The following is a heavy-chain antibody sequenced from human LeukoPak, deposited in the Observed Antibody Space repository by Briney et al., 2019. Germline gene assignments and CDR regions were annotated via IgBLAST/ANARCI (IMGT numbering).Heavy chain of an antibody. J-gene: IGHJ5*02. Sequence: GGSLRLSCAASGSTFSSYSMNWVRQAPGKGLEWVSSISSSSSYIYYADSVKGRFTISRDNAKNSLYLQMNSLRAEDTAVYYCARDGNYYDSSGYLKFDPWGQGTLVTVSS. CDR2: ISSSSSYI. D-gene: IGHD3-22*01. CDR1: GSTFSSYS. CDR3: ARDGNYYDSSGYLKFDP. V-gene: IGHV3-21*01.